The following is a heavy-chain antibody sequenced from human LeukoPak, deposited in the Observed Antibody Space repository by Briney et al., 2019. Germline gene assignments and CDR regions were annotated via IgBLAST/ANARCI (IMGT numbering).Heavy chain of an antibody. D-gene: IGHD1-14*01. CDR1: GFTFSSYS. V-gene: IGHV3-48*04. J-gene: IGHJ3*02. Sequence: PGGSLTLSCAASGFTFSSYSMNWVRQAPGKGLEWVSYISSSSSTIYYADSVKGRFTISRDNAKNSLYLQMNSLRAEDTAVYYCARERVPEGWGYDAFDIWGQGTMVTVSS. CDR3: ARERVPEGWGYDAFDI. CDR2: ISSSSSTI.